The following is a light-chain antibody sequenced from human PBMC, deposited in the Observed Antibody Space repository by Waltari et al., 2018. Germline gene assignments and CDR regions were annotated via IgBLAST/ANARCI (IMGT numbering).Light chain of an antibody. CDR1: QDINNF. CDR3: QQFDTLPPS. J-gene: IGKJ4*01. Sequence: DIQMTQSPSSLSASVGDRVTITCQASQDINNFLNWYQQKPGRAPSPLIYDASNLETGVPSRFSGSESGTHFTLTISSLQTEDSATYYCQQFDTLPPSFGGGTKVEI. V-gene: IGKV1-33*01. CDR2: DAS.